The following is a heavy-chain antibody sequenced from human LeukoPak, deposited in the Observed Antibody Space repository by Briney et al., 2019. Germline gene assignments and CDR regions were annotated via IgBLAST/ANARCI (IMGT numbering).Heavy chain of an antibody. J-gene: IGHJ4*02. CDR1: GGSISSYY. Sequence: SETLSLTCTVSGGSISSYYWSWIRHPPGKGLEWIGYIYYSGSTNYNPSLKSRVTISVDTSKSRFSLNLDSVTAADTAVYYCARRGPIAVAGHFDYWGQGTLVTVSS. CDR3: ARRGPIAVAGHFDY. CDR2: IYYSGST. V-gene: IGHV4-59*01. D-gene: IGHD6-19*01.